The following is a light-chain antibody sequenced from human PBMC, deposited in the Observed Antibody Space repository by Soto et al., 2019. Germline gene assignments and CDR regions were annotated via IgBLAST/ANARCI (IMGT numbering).Light chain of an antibody. Sequence: EIVLTQSPGTLSLSPGERATLSCRASQSVSSSYLAWYQQKPGQAPRLLIYGVSNRATGIPDRFGGSGSGTDFSLTISRLQPDDFAVYICQQYGSTPPTFGQGTKLEIK. V-gene: IGKV3-20*01. CDR2: GVS. J-gene: IGKJ2*01. CDR3: QQYGSTPPT. CDR1: QSVSSSY.